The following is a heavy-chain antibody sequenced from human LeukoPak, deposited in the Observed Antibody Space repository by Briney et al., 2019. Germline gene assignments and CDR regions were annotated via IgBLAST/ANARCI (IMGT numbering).Heavy chain of an antibody. CDR2: IFSGGST. J-gene: IGHJ3*02. Sequence: GGSLRLSCAASGFTVSSNYMSWVRQAPGKGLEWVSVIFSGGSTYYADSVKGRFTISRDNSKNTLYLQMNSLRAEDTAVYYCARLGPSNAFDIWGQGTMVTVSS. V-gene: IGHV3-53*01. CDR1: GFTVSSNY. CDR3: ARLGPSNAFDI.